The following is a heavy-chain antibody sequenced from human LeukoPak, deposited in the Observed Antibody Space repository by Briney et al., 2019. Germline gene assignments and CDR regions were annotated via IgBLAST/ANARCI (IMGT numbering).Heavy chain of an antibody. CDR1: GFTFSSYS. D-gene: IGHD3-16*01. Sequence: GGSLRLSCAASGFTFSSYSMNWVRQAPGKGLEWVSSISSSYIYYADSVKGRFTISRDNAKNSLYLQMNSLRAEDTAVYYCARGPYDYVWGSYGYFDYWGQGTLVTVSS. J-gene: IGHJ4*02. CDR2: ISSSYI. CDR3: ARGPYDYVWGSYGYFDY. V-gene: IGHV3-21*01.